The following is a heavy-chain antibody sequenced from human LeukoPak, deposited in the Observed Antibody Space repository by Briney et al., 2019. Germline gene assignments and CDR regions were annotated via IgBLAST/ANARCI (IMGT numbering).Heavy chain of an antibody. V-gene: IGHV4-4*02. CDR2: IYHSGST. Sequence: MSSGTLSLTCAVSGGSISSSNWWSWVRQPPGKGLEWIGEIYHSGSTNYNPSLKSRVTISVDKSKNQFSLKLSSVTAADTAVYYCARSLYGSGTHSNYWGQGTLVTVSS. CDR1: GGSISSSNW. J-gene: IGHJ4*02. D-gene: IGHD3-10*01. CDR3: ARSLYGSGTHSNY.